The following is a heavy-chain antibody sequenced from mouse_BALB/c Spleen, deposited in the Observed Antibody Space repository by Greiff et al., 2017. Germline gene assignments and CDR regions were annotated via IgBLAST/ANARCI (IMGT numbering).Heavy chain of an antibody. CDR2: ISSGGSYT. D-gene: IGHD1-3*01. V-gene: IGHV5-9-4*01. CDR1: GFTFSSYA. CDR3: ARVNNSYFDY. Sequence: EVKLMESGGGLVKPGGSLKLSCAASGFTFSSYAMSWVRQSPEKRLEWVAEISSGGSYTYYPDSVTGRFTISRNNAKNTLYLEMSSLRSEDTARYYCARVNNSYFDYWGQGTTLTVSS. J-gene: IGHJ2*01.